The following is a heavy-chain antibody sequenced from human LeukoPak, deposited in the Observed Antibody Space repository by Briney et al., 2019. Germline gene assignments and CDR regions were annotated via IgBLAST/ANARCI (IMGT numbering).Heavy chain of an antibody. CDR2: IRDSGSAI. CDR1: GFTFSTYE. Sequence: PGGSLRLSCTASGFTFSTYEMNWVRQAPGKGLEWVSYIRDSGSAIYYVDSVKGRFTISRDNAKNSLHLQMNSLRAEDTAVYYCARALNWGTHFDYWGQGTLVTVSS. V-gene: IGHV3-48*03. D-gene: IGHD7-27*01. CDR3: ARALNWGTHFDY. J-gene: IGHJ4*02.